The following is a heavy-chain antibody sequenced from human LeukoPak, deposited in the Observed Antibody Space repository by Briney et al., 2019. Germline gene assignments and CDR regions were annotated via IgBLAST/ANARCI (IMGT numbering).Heavy chain of an antibody. D-gene: IGHD2-15*01. CDR2: ISGSGGST. J-gene: IGHJ4*02. Sequence: PGGSLRLSCAASGFTFSSYAMSWVRQAPGKGLEWVSAISGSGGSTHYADSVKGRFTISRDNSKNTLYPQMNSLRAEDTAVYYCAKDGPPIVVVVAATPGYFDYWGQGTLVTVSS. V-gene: IGHV3-23*01. CDR3: AKDGPPIVVVVAATPGYFDY. CDR1: GFTFSSYA.